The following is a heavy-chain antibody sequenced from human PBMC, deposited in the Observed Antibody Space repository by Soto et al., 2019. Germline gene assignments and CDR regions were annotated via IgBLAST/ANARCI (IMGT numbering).Heavy chain of an antibody. CDR2: IYSGGST. CDR3: ARDRTVPPYYYGMDV. J-gene: IGHJ6*02. D-gene: IGHD6-6*01. Sequence: GGSLRLSCAASGFTFSTYAMTWVRQAPGKGLEWVSVIYSGGSTYYADSVKGRFTISRHNSKNTLYLQMNSLRAEDTAVYYCARDRTVPPYYYGMDVWGQGTTVTVSS. CDR1: GFTFSTYA. V-gene: IGHV3-53*04.